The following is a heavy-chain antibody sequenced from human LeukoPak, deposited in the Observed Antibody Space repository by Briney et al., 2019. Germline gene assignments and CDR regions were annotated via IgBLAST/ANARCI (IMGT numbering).Heavy chain of an antibody. Sequence: GGSLRLSCAASGFTFSSYSMNWVRQAPGKGLEWVSSISSSSSYIYYADSVKGRFTISRDNAKNSLYLQMNSLRAEDTAEYYCARDPMVRGVSDAFDIWGQGTMVTVSS. J-gene: IGHJ3*02. CDR3: ARDPMVRGVSDAFDI. CDR1: GFTFSSYS. D-gene: IGHD3-10*01. CDR2: ISSSSSYI. V-gene: IGHV3-21*01.